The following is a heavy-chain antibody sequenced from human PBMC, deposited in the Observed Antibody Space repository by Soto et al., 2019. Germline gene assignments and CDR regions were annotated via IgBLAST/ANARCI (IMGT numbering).Heavy chain of an antibody. CDR3: AREIYDSSGYYSGY. J-gene: IGHJ4*02. D-gene: IGHD3-22*01. CDR2: IIPILGIA. Sequence: SVKVSCKASGGTFSSYTISWVRQAPGQGLEWMGRIIPILGIANYAQKFQGRVTITADKSTSTAYMERSSLRSEDTAVYYCAREIYDSSGYYSGYWGQGTLVTVSS. CDR1: GGTFSSYT. V-gene: IGHV1-69*02.